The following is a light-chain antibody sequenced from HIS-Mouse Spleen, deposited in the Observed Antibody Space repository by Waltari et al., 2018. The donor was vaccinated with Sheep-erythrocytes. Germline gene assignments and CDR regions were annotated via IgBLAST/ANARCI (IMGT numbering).Light chain of an antibody. CDR3: CSYAGSYNHV. V-gene: IGLV2-11*01. J-gene: IGLJ1*01. CDR2: DVS. CDR1: SSDVGGHNY. Sequence: QSALTQPRSVSGSPGQSVTISCTGTSSDVGGHNYVSWYQQHPGKAPKLMIYDVSNRPSGVTDRFSGSKSGNTASLTISGLQAEDEADYYCCSYAGSYNHVFATGTKVTVL.